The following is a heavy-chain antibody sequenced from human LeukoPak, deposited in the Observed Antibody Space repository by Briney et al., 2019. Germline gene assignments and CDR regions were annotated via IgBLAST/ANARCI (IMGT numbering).Heavy chain of an antibody. D-gene: IGHD2-15*01. CDR2: INPSGGST. CDR3: ASCSGGSCYTSRTFYY. V-gene: IGHV1-46*01. CDR1: GYTFTSYY. J-gene: IGHJ4*02. Sequence: ASVKVSCKASGYTFTSYYMHWVRQAPGQGLEWMGIINPSGGSTSYAQKFQGRVAITADESTSTAYMELSSLRSEDTAVYYCASCSGGSCYTSRTFYYWGQGTLVTVSS.